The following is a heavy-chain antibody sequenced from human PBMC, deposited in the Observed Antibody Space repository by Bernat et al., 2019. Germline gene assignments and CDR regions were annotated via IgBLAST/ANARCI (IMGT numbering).Heavy chain of an antibody. CDR2: IWYDGSNK. D-gene: IGHD3-3*01. V-gene: IGHV3-33*01. CDR1: GFTFSSYG. Sequence: QVQLVESGGGVVQPGRSLRLSCAASGFTFSSYGMHWVRQAPGKGLEWVAVIWYDGSNKYYADSVKDRFTISRDNSKNTLYLQMNSLRAEDTAVYYCAREYYDFWSGWNPLDYWGQGTLVTVSS. CDR3: AREYYDFWSGWNPLDY. J-gene: IGHJ4*02.